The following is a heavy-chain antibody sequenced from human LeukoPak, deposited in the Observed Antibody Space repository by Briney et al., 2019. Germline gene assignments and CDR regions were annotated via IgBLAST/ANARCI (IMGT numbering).Heavy chain of an antibody. CDR3: AAYIDYYDSSGYYPFWY. Sequence: GRSLRLSCAASGFTFSSYAMHWVRQAPGKGLEWVAVISYGGSNKYYADSVKGRFTISRDNSKNTLYLQMNSLRAEDTAVYYCAAYIDYYDSSGYYPFWYWGQGTLVTVSS. J-gene: IGHJ4*02. V-gene: IGHV3-30-3*01. CDR1: GFTFSSYA. D-gene: IGHD3-22*01. CDR2: ISYGGSNK.